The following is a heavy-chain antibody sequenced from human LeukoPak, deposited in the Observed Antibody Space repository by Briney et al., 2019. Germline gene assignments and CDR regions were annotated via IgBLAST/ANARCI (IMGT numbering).Heavy chain of an antibody. CDR3: ASGPRYCSSTSCGMGY. CDR1: GGSFSGYY. V-gene: IGHV4-34*01. CDR2: INHSGST. J-gene: IGHJ4*02. D-gene: IGHD2-2*01. Sequence: ASETLSLTCAVYGGSFSGYYWSWIRQPPGKGLEWIGEINHSGSTNYHPSLKSRVTISVDTSKTQFSLKLSSVTAADTAVYYCASGPRYCSSTSCGMGYWGQGTLVTVSS.